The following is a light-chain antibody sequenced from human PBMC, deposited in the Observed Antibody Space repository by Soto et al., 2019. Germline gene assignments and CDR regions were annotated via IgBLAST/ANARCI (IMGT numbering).Light chain of an antibody. CDR2: GAS. V-gene: IGKV3-15*01. CDR1: QSVSSD. J-gene: IGKJ5*01. CDR3: QQYNDWPIT. Sequence: EIVMTQSPATLSVSPGERATLSCRASQSVSSDLAWYEQKPGQAPSLLIYGASTRATGIPARFSGSASGTEFTLTISSLQSEDFAVYSCQQYNDWPITFGPGTRLEI.